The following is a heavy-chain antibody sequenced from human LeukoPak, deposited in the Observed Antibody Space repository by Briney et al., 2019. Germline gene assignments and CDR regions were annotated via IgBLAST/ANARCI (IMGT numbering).Heavy chain of an antibody. CDR2: ISSNGGST. Sequence: GGSLRLSCAASGFTFSSYAMHWVRQAPGKGLEYVSAISSNGGSTYYANSVKGRFTISRDNAKNSLYLQMNSLRAEDTAVYYCARDNILTGYSNDYWGQGTLVTVSS. CDR3: ARDNILTGYSNDY. CDR1: GFTFSSYA. V-gene: IGHV3-64*01. D-gene: IGHD3-9*01. J-gene: IGHJ4*02.